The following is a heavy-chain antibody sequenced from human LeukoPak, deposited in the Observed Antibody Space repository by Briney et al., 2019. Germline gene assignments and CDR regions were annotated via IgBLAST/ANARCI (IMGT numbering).Heavy chain of an antibody. J-gene: IGHJ4*02. CDR1: GGSFSGYY. V-gene: IGHV4-34*01. D-gene: IGHD3-9*01. CDR3: ARGRNFDRLGY. CDR2: INHSGST. Sequence: SETLSLTCAVYGGSFSGYYWSWIRQPPGKGLEWIGEINHSGSTNYNPSLKSRVTISVDTSKNQFSLKLSSVTAADTAVYYCARGRNFDRLGYWGPGTLVTVSS.